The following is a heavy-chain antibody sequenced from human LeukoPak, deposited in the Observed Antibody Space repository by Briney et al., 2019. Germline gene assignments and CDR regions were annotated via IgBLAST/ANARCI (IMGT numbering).Heavy chain of an antibody. CDR2: ISSSGSTI. CDR1: GFTFSDYG. Sequence: GRSLRLSCAASGFTFSDYGMSWVRQAPGKGLEWVSYISSSGSTIYYADSVKGRFTISRDNAKNSLYLQMNSLRAEDTAVYYCAELGITMIGGVWGKGTTVTISS. CDR3: AELGITMIGGV. J-gene: IGHJ6*04. V-gene: IGHV3-11*04. D-gene: IGHD3-10*02.